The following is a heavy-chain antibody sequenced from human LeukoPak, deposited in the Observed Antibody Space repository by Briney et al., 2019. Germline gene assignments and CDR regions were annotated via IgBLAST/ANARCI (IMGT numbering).Heavy chain of an antibody. J-gene: IGHJ4*02. CDR2: ISGSGGST. D-gene: IGHD3-22*01. CDR1: GFTFSSYA. CDR3: AKEIRYYDSSGYYYALPFLY. Sequence: GGTLRLSCAASGFTFSSYAMTWVRQAPGKGLEWVSAISGSGGSTYYAGSVKGRFTISRDNSKNTLYLQMNSLRAEDTAVYYCAKEIRYYDSSGYYYALPFLYWGQGTLVTVSS. V-gene: IGHV3-23*01.